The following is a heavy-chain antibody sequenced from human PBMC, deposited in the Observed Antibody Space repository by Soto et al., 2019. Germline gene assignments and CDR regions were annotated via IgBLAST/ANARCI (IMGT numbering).Heavy chain of an antibody. V-gene: IGHV4-59*01. CDR1: GGSISSYY. CDR2: IYNSGST. Sequence: SETLSLTCTVSGGSISSYYWSWIRQPPGKGLEWIGYIYNSGSTNYNPSLKSRVTMSVDTSKNQFSLKLSSVTAADTAVYYCERDSNYVGYYYYMDVWGKGTTVTVSS. J-gene: IGHJ6*03. CDR3: ERDSNYVGYYYYMDV. D-gene: IGHD4-4*01.